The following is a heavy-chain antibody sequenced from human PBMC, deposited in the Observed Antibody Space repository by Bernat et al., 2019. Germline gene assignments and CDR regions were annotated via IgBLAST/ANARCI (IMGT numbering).Heavy chain of an antibody. CDR3: VRGYCSGGSCSYFDY. CDR1: GFTFSSYA. J-gene: IGHJ4*02. Sequence: EVQLLESGGGLVQPGGSLRLSCAASGFTFSSYAMSWVRQAPGKGLEWVSVIQSGGNTYYVDSVKGRFTISRDNSKNTLFLQMNSLRAEDTAVYYCVRGYCSGGSCSYFDYWGQGILVTVSS. CDR2: IQSGGNT. D-gene: IGHD2-15*01. V-gene: IGHV3-66*01.